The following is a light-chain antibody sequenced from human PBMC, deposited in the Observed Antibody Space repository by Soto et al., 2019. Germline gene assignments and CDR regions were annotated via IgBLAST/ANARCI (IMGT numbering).Light chain of an antibody. CDR2: DAS. J-gene: IGKJ5*01. CDR3: QQRSNWPPKVT. CDR1: QSVSSY. Sequence: EIVLTQSPATLSLSPGERATLSCRASQSVSSYLAWYRQKPGQAPRLLIYDASNRATGIPARFSGSGSGTDFNLTISSLEPEDFAVYYCQQRSNWPPKVTFGQGTRLEIK. V-gene: IGKV3-11*01.